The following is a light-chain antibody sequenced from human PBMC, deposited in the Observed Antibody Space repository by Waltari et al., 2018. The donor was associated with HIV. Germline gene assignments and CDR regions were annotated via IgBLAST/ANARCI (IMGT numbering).Light chain of an antibody. CDR1: QSLLHSNGYSY. V-gene: IGKV2-28*01. J-gene: IGKJ1*01. CDR2: LGS. CDR3: MQALQTPRT. Sequence: DIVMTQSPLSLPVTPGEAASISCRSSQSLLHSNGYSYLAWYLQKPGQSPQLLIYLGSNRASGVPDRFSGSGSGTDFTLKISRVEAEDVGVYYCMQALQTPRTFGQGTKVEIK.